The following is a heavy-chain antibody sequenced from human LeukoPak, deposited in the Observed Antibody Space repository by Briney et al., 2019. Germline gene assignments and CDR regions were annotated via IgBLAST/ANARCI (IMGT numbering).Heavy chain of an antibody. CDR1: GFTSSRYW. CDR2: IKEDGSEK. Sequence: GGSLRLSCAAPGFTSSRYWMTWVRQAPGKGLEWVANIKEDGSEKNYVDSAMGRFTISRDIAKNSLYLQMNSLRAEDTAVYYCARGSLWFGELSPGDVWGKGTTVTVSS. J-gene: IGHJ6*04. V-gene: IGHV3-7*01. D-gene: IGHD3-10*01. CDR3: ARGSLWFGELSPGDV.